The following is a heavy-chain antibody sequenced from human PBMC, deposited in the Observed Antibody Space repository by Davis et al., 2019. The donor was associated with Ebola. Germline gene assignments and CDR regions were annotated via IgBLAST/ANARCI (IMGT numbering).Heavy chain of an antibody. Sequence: SETLSLTCTVSGGSISSYYWSWIRQPPGKGLEWIGYTYYSGSTNYNPSLKSRVTISVDTSKNQFSLKLNSVTAADTAVYYCARHSGSYLTYYFDYWGQGTLVTVSS. CDR2: TYYSGST. J-gene: IGHJ4*02. CDR1: GGSISSYY. CDR3: ARHSGSYLTYYFDY. V-gene: IGHV4-59*08. D-gene: IGHD1-26*01.